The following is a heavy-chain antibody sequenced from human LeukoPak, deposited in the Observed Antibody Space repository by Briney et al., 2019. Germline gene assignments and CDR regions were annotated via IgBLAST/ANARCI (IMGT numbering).Heavy chain of an antibody. D-gene: IGHD3-9*01. CDR3: ADDILTGLGSYFDY. CDR1: GGSISSSSYY. Sequence: SETLSLTCTVSGGSISSSSYYWGWIRQPPGKGLEWIGSIYYSGSTYYNPSLKSRVTISVDTSKNQFSLKLSSVTAADTAVYYCADDILTGLGSYFDYWGQGTLVTVSS. CDR2: IYYSGST. V-gene: IGHV4-39*07. J-gene: IGHJ4*02.